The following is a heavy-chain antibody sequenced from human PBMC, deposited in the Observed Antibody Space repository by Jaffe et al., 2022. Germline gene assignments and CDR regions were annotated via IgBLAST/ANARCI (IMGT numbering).Heavy chain of an antibody. Sequence: QVQLVQSGAEVKQPGSSVTVSCKASGVTFSSHIISWVRRAPGQGLEWVGAITPMLGTSTYGQRFQGRVTTTVDESSSTAYMEMRSLTSEDTAIYYCAREMWGSRAFDIWGQGTMVTVST. J-gene: IGHJ3*02. D-gene: IGHD7-27*01. CDR1: GVTFSSHI. CDR2: ITPMLGTS. V-gene: IGHV1-69*01. CDR3: AREMWGSRAFDI.